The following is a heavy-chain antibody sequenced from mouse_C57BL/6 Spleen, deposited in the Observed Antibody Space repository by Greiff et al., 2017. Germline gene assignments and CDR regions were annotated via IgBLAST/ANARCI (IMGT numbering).Heavy chain of an antibody. CDR1: GFSLTSYA. Sequence: VKLMESGPGLVAPSQRLSITCTVSGFSLTSYAISWVRQPPGKGLEWLGVIWTGGGTNYNSALKSRLSISKDNSKSQVFLKMNSLQTDDTARYYCARNHGYDEVPFAYWGQGTLVTVSA. V-gene: IGHV2-9-1*01. CDR3: ARNHGYDEVPFAY. CDR2: IWTGGGT. J-gene: IGHJ3*01. D-gene: IGHD2-2*01.